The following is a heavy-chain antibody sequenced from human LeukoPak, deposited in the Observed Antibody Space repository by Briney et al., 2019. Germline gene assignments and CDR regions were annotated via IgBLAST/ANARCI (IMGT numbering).Heavy chain of an antibody. J-gene: IGHJ4*02. CDR1: GGSFSGYY. Sequence: SETLSLTCAVYGGSFSGYYWSWIRQPPGKGLEWIGEINHSGSTNYNPSLKSRVTISVDTSKNQFSLKLSSVTAADTAVYYCARGGKWIHLWCFDYWGQGTLVTVSS. V-gene: IGHV4-34*01. CDR2: INHSGST. CDR3: ARGGKWIHLWCFDY. D-gene: IGHD5-18*01.